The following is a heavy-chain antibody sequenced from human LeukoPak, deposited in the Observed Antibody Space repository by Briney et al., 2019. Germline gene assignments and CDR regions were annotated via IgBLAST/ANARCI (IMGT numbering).Heavy chain of an antibody. CDR1: GFSFRNYW. CDR3: ARDGGLHTNFDY. J-gene: IGHJ4*02. CDR2: TKPDGSAE. D-gene: IGHD2-15*01. Sequence: PGGSLRLSCAASGFSFRNYWMGWVRQAPGKGLEWVANTKPDGSAEYYADSVRGRFTASRDNANNLLYLQMNRLRAEDTAVYYCARDGGLHTNFDYGGQGTLLTVSS. V-gene: IGHV3-7*01.